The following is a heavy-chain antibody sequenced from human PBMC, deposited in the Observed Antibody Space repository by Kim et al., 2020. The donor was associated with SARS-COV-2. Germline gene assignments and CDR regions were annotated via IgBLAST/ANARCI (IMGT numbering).Heavy chain of an antibody. Sequence: SETLSLTCTVSGGSISSGDYYWSWIRQPPGKGLEWIGYIYYSGSTYYNPSLKSRVTISVDTSKNQFSLKLSSVTAADTAVYYCARGGGDYSNPSPFFDYWGQGTLVTVSS. D-gene: IGHD4-4*01. V-gene: IGHV4-30-4*01. CDR2: IYYSGST. CDR1: GGSISSGDYY. CDR3: ARGGGDYSNPSPFFDY. J-gene: IGHJ4*02.